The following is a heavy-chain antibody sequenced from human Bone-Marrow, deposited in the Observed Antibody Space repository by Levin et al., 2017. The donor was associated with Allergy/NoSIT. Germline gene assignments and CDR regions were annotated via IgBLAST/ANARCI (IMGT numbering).Heavy chain of an antibody. Sequence: GGSLRLSCSASGFTFSSYWMHWVRQAPGKGLVWVSRINRDGSSTSYADSVKGRFTISRDNAKNTLYLHMNSLRAEDTSVYYCARDRVTTNWYFDLWSRGTLVTVSS. V-gene: IGHV3-74*01. J-gene: IGHJ2*01. CDR3: ARDRVTTNWYFDL. CDR1: GFTFSSYW. CDR2: INRDGSST. D-gene: IGHD4-17*01.